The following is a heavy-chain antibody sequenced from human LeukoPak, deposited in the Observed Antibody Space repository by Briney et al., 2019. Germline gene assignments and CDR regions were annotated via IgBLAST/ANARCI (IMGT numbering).Heavy chain of an antibody. CDR2: IYTSGST. Sequence: SETLSLTCTVSAGSISSYYWSWIRQPAGKGLEWIGRIYTSGSTNYNPSLKSRVTMSVDTSKNQFSLKLSSVTAADTAVYYCARGPHYDFWSGYAAYYFDYWGQGTLVTVSS. CDR3: ARGPHYDFWSGYAAYYFDY. CDR1: AGSISSYY. J-gene: IGHJ4*02. V-gene: IGHV4-4*07. D-gene: IGHD3-3*01.